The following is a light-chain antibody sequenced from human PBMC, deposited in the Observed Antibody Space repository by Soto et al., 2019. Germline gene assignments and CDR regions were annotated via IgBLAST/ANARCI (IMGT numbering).Light chain of an antibody. V-gene: IGLV1-47*01. CDR1: SSNIGSNC. CDR2: RNN. J-gene: IGLJ1*01. Sequence: QSVLTQPPSASGTPGQRVTISCSGSSSNIGSNCVYWYQQLPGTAPKLLIYRNNQRPSGVPDRFSGSKSGTSASLAISGLRSEGEADYYCAAWDDSLSVLYGFGTGTKVTVL. CDR3: AAWDDSLSVLYG.